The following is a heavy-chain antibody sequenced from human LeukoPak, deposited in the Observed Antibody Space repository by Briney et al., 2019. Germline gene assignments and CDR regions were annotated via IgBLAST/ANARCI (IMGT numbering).Heavy chain of an antibody. D-gene: IGHD1-26*01. Sequence: PSETLSLTCAVYGGSFSGYYWSWIRQPPGKGLEWIGEINHSGSTNYNPSLKSRVTISVDTSKNQFSLKLSSVTAADMAVYYCARGERSRALGYWGQGTLVTVSS. CDR3: ARGERSRALGY. CDR1: GGSFSGYY. J-gene: IGHJ4*02. CDR2: INHSGST. V-gene: IGHV4-34*01.